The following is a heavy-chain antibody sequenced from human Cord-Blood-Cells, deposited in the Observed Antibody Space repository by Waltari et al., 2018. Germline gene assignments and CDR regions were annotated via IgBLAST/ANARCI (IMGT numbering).Heavy chain of an antibody. CDR1: GYTFTSYD. J-gene: IGHJ5*02. D-gene: IGHD3-10*01. CDR2: MNPNSGNT. CDR3: ARGRITMVQGVIPFDP. V-gene: IGHV1-8*01. Sequence: VQLLQSGAAVTKPGASVKVSCKASGYTFTSYDINWVRQATGQGLEWMGWMNPNSGNTGYAQKFQGRVTMTRNTSISTAYMELSSLRSEDTAVYYCARGRITMVQGVIPFDPWGQGTLVTVSS.